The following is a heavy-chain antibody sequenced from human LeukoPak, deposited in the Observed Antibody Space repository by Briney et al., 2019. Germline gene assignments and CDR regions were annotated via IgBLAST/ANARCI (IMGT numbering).Heavy chain of an antibody. V-gene: IGHV4-4*07. CDR1: GDSISPYY. D-gene: IGHD3-10*01. Sequence: SETLSLTCTVSGDSISPYYLSWIRQPAGKGLEWIGRIYSTGSANYKPSLKSRVTMSVDTSKNQFSLRLSSVTAAETAVYYSARDSPNYYGSGTYYMWGQGTLVTVSS. J-gene: IGHJ1*01. CDR2: IYSTGSA. CDR3: ARDSPNYYGSGTYYM.